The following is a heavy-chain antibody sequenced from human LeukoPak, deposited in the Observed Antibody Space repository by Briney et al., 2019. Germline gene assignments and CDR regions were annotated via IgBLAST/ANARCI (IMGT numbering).Heavy chain of an antibody. CDR3: ARDSQGSDSQNYYYYYYMDV. Sequence: SETLSLTCTVSGGSISSYYWSWIRQPPGKGLEWIGRIYISGSTNYNPSLKSRVVISVDTSKNQFSLKLSSVTAADTAVYYCARDSQGSDSQNYYYYYYMDVWGKGTTVTISS. CDR2: IYISGST. CDR1: GGSISSYY. V-gene: IGHV4-4*08. J-gene: IGHJ6*03. D-gene: IGHD3-10*01.